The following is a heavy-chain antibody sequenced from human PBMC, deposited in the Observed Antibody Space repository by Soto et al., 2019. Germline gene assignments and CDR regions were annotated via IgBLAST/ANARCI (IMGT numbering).Heavy chain of an antibody. V-gene: IGHV1-3*05. Sequence: QVQLVQSGAEEKKPGASVKVSCKASGYTLTSYAMHWVRQATGQRLESMGWINAGNGNKKYSQKFQGRVTITRDTSASTAYMELSSLRSEDTAVYYCARSIVVVTALDYWGQGTLVTVSS. J-gene: IGHJ4*02. CDR1: GYTLTSYA. CDR2: INAGNGNK. CDR3: ARSIVVVTALDY. D-gene: IGHD2-21*02.